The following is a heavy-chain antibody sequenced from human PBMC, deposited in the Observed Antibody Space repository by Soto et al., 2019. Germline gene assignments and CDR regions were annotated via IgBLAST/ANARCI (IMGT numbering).Heavy chain of an antibody. Sequence: QVQLVESGGNVVQPGRSLRLSCAASGFSFSSHGMHWVRQAPGKGLEWVANFGAGGNFPYFAYSVKGRFTISSDQSKNTLYLQMDSLGAEDTAVYYCTRDAQQLANYGMDVWGQGTTVTVSS. CDR3: TRDAQQLANYGMDV. J-gene: IGHJ6*02. CDR2: FGAGGNFP. D-gene: IGHD6-13*01. CDR1: GFSFSSHG. V-gene: IGHV3-33*01.